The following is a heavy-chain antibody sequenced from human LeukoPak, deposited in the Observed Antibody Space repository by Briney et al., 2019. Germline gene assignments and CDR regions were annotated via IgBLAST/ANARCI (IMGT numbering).Heavy chain of an antibody. CDR1: GGTFSSYA. V-gene: IGHV1-69*05. D-gene: IGHD3-22*01. CDR2: IIPIFGTA. J-gene: IGHJ2*01. CDR3: ARDSSGYYEYYWYFDL. Sequence: SVKVSCKASGGTFSSYAISWVRQAPGQGLEWMGRIIPIFGTANYAQKFQGRVTITTDESTSTAYMELSSLRSEDTAVYYCARDSSGYYEYYWYFDLWGSGTLVTVSS.